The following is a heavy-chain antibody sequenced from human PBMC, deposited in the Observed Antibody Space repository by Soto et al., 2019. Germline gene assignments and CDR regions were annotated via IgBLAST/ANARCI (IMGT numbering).Heavy chain of an antibody. CDR1: GFSFSSYE. D-gene: IGHD2-8*01. Sequence: EVQLVASGGGLVQPGGSLRLSCAASGFSFSSYELNWVRQAPGKGPVWLAYISSSGSSTYYADSVKGRFTISRDNIKNSPFPQLHSRRVEDTGIYYCARGGVRSWGQGTPVTVSS. J-gene: IGHJ4*02. CDR2: ISSSGSST. CDR3: ARGGVRS. V-gene: IGHV3-48*03.